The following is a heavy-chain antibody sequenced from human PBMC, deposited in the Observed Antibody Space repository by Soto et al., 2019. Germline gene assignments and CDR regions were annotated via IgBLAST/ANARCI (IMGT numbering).Heavy chain of an antibody. CDR3: ARDSYYDILTGYSRNAFDI. CDR2: INPNSGAT. V-gene: IGHV1-2*02. J-gene: IGHJ3*02. CDR1: GYTFIGYY. Sequence: QAHLVQSGAEVEKPGASVKVSCKASGYTFIGYYMHWVRQAPGQGLEWLGWINPNSGATIYAQKFQGRVTMTRDTSINTAYMELSRLRSDDTAVYYCARDSYYDILTGYSRNAFDIWGQGTMVTVSS. D-gene: IGHD3-9*01.